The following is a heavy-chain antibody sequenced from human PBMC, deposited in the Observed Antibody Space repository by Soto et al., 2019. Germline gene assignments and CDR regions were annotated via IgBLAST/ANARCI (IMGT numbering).Heavy chain of an antibody. Sequence: GGSLRLSCAASGFTFSSYWMSWVRQAPGKGLEWVANIKQDGSEKYYVDSVKGRFTISRDNAKNSLYLQMNSLRAEDTAVYYCARDSTTRTCGGDCYESHFDYWGQGTLVTVSS. V-gene: IGHV3-7*01. D-gene: IGHD2-21*01. CDR3: ARDSTTRTCGGDCYESHFDY. J-gene: IGHJ4*02. CDR1: GFTFSSYW. CDR2: IKQDGSEK.